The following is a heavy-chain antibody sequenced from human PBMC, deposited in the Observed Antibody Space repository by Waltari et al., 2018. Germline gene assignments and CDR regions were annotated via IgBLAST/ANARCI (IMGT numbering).Heavy chain of an antibody. CDR2: FDPEDGET. CDR1: GSTLTESS. Sequence: QVQLVQSGAGVKKPGDSVKVPWQVSGSTLTESSMHWVRTAPGKGREWVGGFDPEDGETIYAQKFQGRVTMNEDTSTDTAYMELSSLRSEDTAVYYCATAGSIAARPVDYWGQGTLVTVSS. D-gene: IGHD6-6*01. V-gene: IGHV1-24*01. J-gene: IGHJ4*02. CDR3: ATAGSIAARPVDY.